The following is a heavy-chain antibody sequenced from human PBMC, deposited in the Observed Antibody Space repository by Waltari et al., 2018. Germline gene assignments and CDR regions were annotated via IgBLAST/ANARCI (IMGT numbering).Heavy chain of an antibody. Sequence: QVQLVQSGPEVKISGASVKVSCKTSGFIFTAFEIHWVRRATGQGLEWVGSINANTGGTNFHPKFQDRVTRRGDATVNTAYMEMTSLRGDDTAVYYCARASDVSGVGAHLDFWGQGSLVTVSS. J-gene: IGHJ4*02. CDR3: ARASDVSGVGAHLDF. V-gene: IGHV1-2*02. CDR1: GFIFTAFE. D-gene: IGHD3-16*01. CDR2: INANTGGT.